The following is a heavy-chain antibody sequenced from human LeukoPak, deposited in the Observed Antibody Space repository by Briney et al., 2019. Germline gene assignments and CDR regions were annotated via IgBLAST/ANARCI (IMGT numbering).Heavy chain of an antibody. CDR3: ARDVGELPIFDY. V-gene: IGHV1-8*01. Sequence: ASVKVSCKASGYTFTSYDINWVRQATGQGLEWMGWMNPNSGNTGYAQKFQGRVTMTRNTSISTAYMELSSLRSEDTAVYYCARDVGELPIFDYWGQGTLVTVSS. D-gene: IGHD1-26*01. CDR1: GYTFTSYD. J-gene: IGHJ4*02. CDR2: MNPNSGNT.